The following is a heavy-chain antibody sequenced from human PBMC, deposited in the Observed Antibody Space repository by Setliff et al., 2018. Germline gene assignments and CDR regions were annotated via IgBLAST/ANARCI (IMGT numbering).Heavy chain of an antibody. Sequence: GASVKVSCKAPGYTFTGYYMHWVRQAPGQGLEWMGWINPNSGGTNYAQKFQGWVTMTRDTSISTAYMELSRLRSDDTAVYYCAKVNNRFWSGYYPYYYGMDVWGQGTTVTVSS. CDR2: INPNSGGT. CDR3: AKVNNRFWSGYYPYYYGMDV. J-gene: IGHJ6*02. CDR1: GYTFTGYY. D-gene: IGHD3-3*01. V-gene: IGHV1-2*04.